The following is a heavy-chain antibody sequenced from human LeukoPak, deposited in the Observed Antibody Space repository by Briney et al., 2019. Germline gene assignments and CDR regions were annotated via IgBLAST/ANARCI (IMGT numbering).Heavy chain of an antibody. J-gene: IGHJ5*02. CDR2: ISSSGSTK. CDR3: ARGEDWFAP. CDR1: GFTFSDYY. V-gene: IGHV3-11*01. Sequence: PGGSLRLSCAASGFTFSDYYMNWIRQAPGKGLEWVSYISSSGSTKYYADSVKGRFTISRDNAENSLYLQMNSLRAGDTAVHYCARGEDWFAPWGQGTLVTVSS.